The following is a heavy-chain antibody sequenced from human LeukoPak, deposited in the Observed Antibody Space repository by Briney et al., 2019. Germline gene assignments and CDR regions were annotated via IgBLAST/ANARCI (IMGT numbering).Heavy chain of an antibody. D-gene: IGHD6-19*01. J-gene: IGHJ4*02. CDR1: GYSLTNFW. CDR2: IYAGDSDT. CDR3: VGHRYSSGWYYFDY. Sequence: GESLKTSCKGSGYSLTNFWIGWVRQTPGKGLEWVGVIYAGDSDTRNSPSFSGQVTISADNPSITAYLQWSSMKVSDTAIYYCVGHRYSSGWYYFDYWGEGTLITVSS. V-gene: IGHV5-51*01.